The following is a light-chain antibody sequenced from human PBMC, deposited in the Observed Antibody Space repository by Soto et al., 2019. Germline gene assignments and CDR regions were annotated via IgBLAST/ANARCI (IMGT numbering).Light chain of an antibody. Sequence: QSALTQPASVSGSPGQSITISCTGTSSDVGSYNLVSWYQQHPGKAPKLMIYEVSKRPSGVSNRFSGSKSGNTASLTISGVQAEDEDDYYCCSCAGSSTVVFGGGTKLTVL. CDR2: EVS. J-gene: IGLJ2*01. CDR3: CSCAGSSTVV. V-gene: IGLV2-23*02. CDR1: SSDVGSYNL.